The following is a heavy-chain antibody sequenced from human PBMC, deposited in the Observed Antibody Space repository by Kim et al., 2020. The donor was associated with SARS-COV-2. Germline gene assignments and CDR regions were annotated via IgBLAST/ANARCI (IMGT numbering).Heavy chain of an antibody. CDR1: GFTFGDYA. Sequence: GGSLRLSCTASGFTFGDYAMSWVRQAPGKGLEWVGFIRSKAYGGTTEYAASVKGRFTISRDDSKSIAYLQMNSLKTEDTAVYYCTRGIAVAGTYWGQGTLVTVSS. D-gene: IGHD6-19*01. CDR3: TRGIAVAGTY. J-gene: IGHJ4*02. CDR2: IRSKAYGGTT. V-gene: IGHV3-49*04.